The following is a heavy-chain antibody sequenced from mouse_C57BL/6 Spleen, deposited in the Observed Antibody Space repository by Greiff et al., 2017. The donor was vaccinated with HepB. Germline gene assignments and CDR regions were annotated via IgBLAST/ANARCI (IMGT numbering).Heavy chain of an antibody. J-gene: IGHJ2*01. CDR1: GYTFTSYG. Sequence: QVQLKESGAELARPGASVKLSCKASGYTFTSYGISWVKQRTGQGLEWIGEIYPRSGNTYYNEKFKGKATLTADKSSSTAYMELRSLTSEDSAVYFCARSGDYDAWDYFDYWGQGTTLTVSS. V-gene: IGHV1-81*01. D-gene: IGHD2-4*01. CDR3: ARSGDYDAWDYFDY. CDR2: IYPRSGNT.